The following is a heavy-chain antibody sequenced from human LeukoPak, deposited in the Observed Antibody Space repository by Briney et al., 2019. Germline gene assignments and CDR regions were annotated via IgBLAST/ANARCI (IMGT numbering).Heavy chain of an antibody. Sequence: SETLSLTCTVSGGSISSYYWSWIRQPAGKGLEWIGRIYYSGSTYYNPSLKSRVTISVDTSKNQFSLKLSSVTAADTAVYYCARDATYYYGSGSPSPYWGQGTLVTVSS. J-gene: IGHJ4*02. CDR3: ARDATYYYGSGSPSPY. CDR2: IYYSGST. CDR1: GGSISSYY. V-gene: IGHV4-4*07. D-gene: IGHD3-10*01.